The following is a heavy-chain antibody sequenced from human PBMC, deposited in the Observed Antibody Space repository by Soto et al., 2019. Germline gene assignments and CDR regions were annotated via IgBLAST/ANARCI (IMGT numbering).Heavy chain of an antibody. D-gene: IGHD6-13*01. CDR3: ARGTSWQLPFDY. CDR1: GGTFGSDA. CDR2: IIPIFGTT. Sequence: SVKVSCKASGGTFGSDAITWVRQAPGQGLEWVGRIIPIFGTTNYAQNLQGRVTISADKSTLTSYMELHSLTSDDTALYYCARGTSWQLPFDYWGQGTLVTVSS. V-gene: IGHV1-69*06. J-gene: IGHJ4*02.